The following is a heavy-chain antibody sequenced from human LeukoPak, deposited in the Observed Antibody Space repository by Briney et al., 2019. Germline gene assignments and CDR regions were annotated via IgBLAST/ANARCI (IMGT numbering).Heavy chain of an antibody. CDR3: ARPARGSYWAFDY. D-gene: IGHD1-26*01. CDR1: GGSISSYY. Sequence: SETLSLTCTVSGGSISSYYWSWIRQPPGKGLEWIGYIYYSGSTNYNPSLKSRVTISVDTSKNQFSLKLSSVTAADTAVYYCARPARGSYWAFDYWGQGTLVTVSS. V-gene: IGHV4-59*08. CDR2: IYYSGST. J-gene: IGHJ4*02.